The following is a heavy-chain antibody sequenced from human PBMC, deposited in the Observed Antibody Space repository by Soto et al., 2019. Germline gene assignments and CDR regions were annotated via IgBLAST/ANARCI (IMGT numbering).Heavy chain of an antibody. CDR2: ISAYNGNT. CDR1: GYTFTSYG. D-gene: IGHD6-13*01. V-gene: IGHV1-18*01. CDR3: ARGFYSSSWYAEGGSRFDP. J-gene: IGHJ5*02. Sequence: QVQLVQSGAEVKKPGSSVKVSCKASGYTFTSYGISWVRQAPGQGLEWMGWISAYNGNTNYAQKRQGRVTMTTDTSTSTDYLELRILGSDDTAVYYCARGFYSSSWYAEGGSRFDPWGQGTLVTASS.